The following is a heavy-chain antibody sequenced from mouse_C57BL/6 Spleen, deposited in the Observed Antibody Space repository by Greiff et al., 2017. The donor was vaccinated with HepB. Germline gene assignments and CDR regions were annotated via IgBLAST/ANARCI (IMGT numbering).Heavy chain of an antibody. V-gene: IGHV1-26*01. CDR3: ASIFYYGYAMDY. Sequence: VQLQQSGPELVKPGASVKISCKASGYTFTDYYMNWVKQSHGKSLEWIGDINPNNGGTSYNQKFKGKATLTVDKSSSTAYMELRSLTSEDSAVYYCASIFYYGYAMDYWGQGTSVTVSS. J-gene: IGHJ4*01. CDR2: INPNNGGT. D-gene: IGHD1-1*01. CDR1: GYTFTDYY.